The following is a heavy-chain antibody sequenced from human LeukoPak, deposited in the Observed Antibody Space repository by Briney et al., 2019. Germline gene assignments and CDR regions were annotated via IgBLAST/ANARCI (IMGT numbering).Heavy chain of an antibody. CDR3: ARVYTDSGTNAPPDNWFDP. CDR2: INAGNGNT. Sequence: ASVKVSCKASGYTFTSYAMHWVRQAPGQRLEWMGWINAGNGNTKYSQKFQGRVTITRDTPASTAYMELSSLRSEDTAVYYCARVYTDSGTNAPPDNWFDPWGQGTLVTVSS. D-gene: IGHD3-10*01. V-gene: IGHV1-3*01. CDR1: GYTFTSYA. J-gene: IGHJ5*02.